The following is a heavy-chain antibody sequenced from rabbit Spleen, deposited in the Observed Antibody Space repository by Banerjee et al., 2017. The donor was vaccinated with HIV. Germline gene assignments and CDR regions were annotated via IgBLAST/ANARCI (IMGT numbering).Heavy chain of an antibody. CDR3: ARDLVTVIGWNFNL. D-gene: IGHD5-1*01. CDR2: IYAGSSGST. CDR1: GFSFSSSYY. V-gene: IGHV1S45*01. J-gene: IGHJ4*01. Sequence: QEQLVESGGGLVQPEGSLTLTCTASGFSFSSSYYMCWVRQAPGKGLECIACIYAGSSGSTYYASWAKGRFTISKTSSTTVTLQMTSLTAADTATYICARDLVTVIGWNFNLWGQGTLVTVS.